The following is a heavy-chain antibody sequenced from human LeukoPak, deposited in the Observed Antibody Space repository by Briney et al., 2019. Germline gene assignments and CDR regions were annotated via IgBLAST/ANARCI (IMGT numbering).Heavy chain of an antibody. D-gene: IGHD3-10*01. CDR3: AKVIRGGYGMDV. CDR1: GFTFSTFG. CDR2: ISNSGTLT. V-gene: IGHV3-48*02. J-gene: IGHJ6*02. Sequence: GSLRPSCAASGFTFSTFGMDWVRQAPGKGVGGVSYISNSGTLTDYADSVKGRFTISRDNAKNSLSLQLNSLREEDTAVYFCAKVIRGGYGMDVWGQGTTVTVSS.